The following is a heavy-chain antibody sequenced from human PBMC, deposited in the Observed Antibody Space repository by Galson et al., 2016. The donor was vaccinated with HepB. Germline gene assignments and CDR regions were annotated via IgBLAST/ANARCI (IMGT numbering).Heavy chain of an antibody. J-gene: IGHJ4*02. CDR2: ITPDGRET. CDR1: GFTFSTYW. V-gene: IGHV3-7*04. D-gene: IGHD3-10*02. CDR3: ARPGYV. Sequence: SLRLSCAASGFTFSTYWMSWVRQAPGNGLEWVANITPDGRETYCVDSVKGRFTISRDNAKNSLSLQMDSLRAEDTAVYYCARPGYVWGQGTLVTVSS.